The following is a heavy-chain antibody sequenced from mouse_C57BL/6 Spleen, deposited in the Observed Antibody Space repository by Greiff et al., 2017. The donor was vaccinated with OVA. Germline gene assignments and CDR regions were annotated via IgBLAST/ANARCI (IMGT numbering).Heavy chain of an antibody. CDR2: ISYDGSN. CDR3: ARHSSGSSSPFAY. V-gene: IGHV3-6*01. Sequence: ESGPGLVKPSQSLSLTCSVTGYSITSGYYWNWIRQFPGNKLEWMGYISYDGSNNYNPSLKNRISITRDTSKNQFFLKLNSVTNEAPATFSCARHSSGSSSPFAYGGQGTLVPVSA. CDR1: GYSITSGYY. J-gene: IGHJ3*01. D-gene: IGHD1-1*01.